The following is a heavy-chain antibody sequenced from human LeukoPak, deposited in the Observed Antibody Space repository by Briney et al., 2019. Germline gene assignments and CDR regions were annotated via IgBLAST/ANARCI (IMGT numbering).Heavy chain of an antibody. D-gene: IGHD6-19*01. CDR1: GYSFTTDW. CDR3: ARHRPRGSAWYPDF. V-gene: IGHV5-51*01. Sequence: GESLKISCEAPGYSFTTDWIGWVRQVPGKGLEWMGIIYPGHSDAIYSPYFQGQVTISADKSISTAYLQWSSLKASDTAMYYCARHRPRGSAWYPDFWGQGTLVTVSS. CDR2: IYPGHSDA. J-gene: IGHJ4*02.